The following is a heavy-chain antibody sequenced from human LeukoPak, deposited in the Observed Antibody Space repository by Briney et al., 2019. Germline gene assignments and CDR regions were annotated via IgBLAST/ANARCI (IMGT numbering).Heavy chain of an antibody. CDR3: AHHQAYNTYSAPCA. Sequence: PGGSLRLSCAASGFTFSSYAMSWVRQAPGEGLEWVSAISGSGASTYYADSVQGRFTISRDNSKRTLYLQMNSLRGEDTAVYYCAHHQAYNTYSAPCAWGQGTLVTVSS. V-gene: IGHV3-23*01. D-gene: IGHD1-1*01. CDR2: ISGSGAST. J-gene: IGHJ5*02. CDR1: GFTFSSYA.